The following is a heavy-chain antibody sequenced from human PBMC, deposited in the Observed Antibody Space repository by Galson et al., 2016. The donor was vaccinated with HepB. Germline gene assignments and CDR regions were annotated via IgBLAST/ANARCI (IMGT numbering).Heavy chain of an antibody. CDR1: GFTVSSYY. CDR2: IYRGGDT. J-gene: IGHJ6*02. CDR3: ARRQLADDGLDV. D-gene: IGHD6-13*01. V-gene: IGHV3-66*04. Sequence: SLRLSCAASGFTVSSYYMNWVRQAPGKGLDWISLIYRGGDTYYADSVKGRFTISRDDSKNTLYLQVNGLRAEDSAVYYCARRQLADDGLDVWGQGTTVTVSS.